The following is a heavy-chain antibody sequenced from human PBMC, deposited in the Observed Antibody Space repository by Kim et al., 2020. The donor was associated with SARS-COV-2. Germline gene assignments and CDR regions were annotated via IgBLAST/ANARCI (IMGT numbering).Heavy chain of an antibody. CDR1: GFTFSNYA. Sequence: GGSLRLSCVVSGFTFSNYAMTWVRQAPGKGLEWVSVISNSGDSTYYADSVKGRLTISRDNSKNTLYLQMNSLRAEDSAVYYCAKLLSAAAKYYFDYWGKG. CDR3: AKLLSAAAKYYFDY. V-gene: IGHV3-23*01. D-gene: IGHD6-25*01. J-gene: IGHJ4*02. CDR2: ISNSGDST.